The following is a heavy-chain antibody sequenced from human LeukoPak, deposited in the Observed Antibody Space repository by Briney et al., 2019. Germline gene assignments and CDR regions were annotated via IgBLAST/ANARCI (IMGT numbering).Heavy chain of an antibody. Sequence: GGSLRLSCAASGFTFTRHAMSWVRQSPGQGLQWVSTISDTAGTTFYRASVQGRFTISRDISNNTLFLHMGGLRADDTAVYYCARGGAYDYGVLDAWGQGAQVTVSS. CDR1: GFTFTRHA. CDR2: ISDTAGTT. V-gene: IGHV3-23*01. J-gene: IGHJ5*02. D-gene: IGHD4/OR15-4a*01. CDR3: ARGGAYDYGVLDA.